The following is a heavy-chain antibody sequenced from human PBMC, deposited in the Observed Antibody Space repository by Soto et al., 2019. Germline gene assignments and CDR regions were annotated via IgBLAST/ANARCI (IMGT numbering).Heavy chain of an antibody. V-gene: IGHV1-2*04. CDR2: INPNSGGT. J-gene: IGHJ3*02. Sequence: ASVKVSCKASGYTFTGYYMDGVRQAHGQGLEWMGWINPNSGGTNYAQKFQGWVTMTRDTSISTAYMELSRLRSDDTAVYYCARGVVVVAATTDAFDIWGQGTMVTVSS. CDR3: ARGVVVVAATTDAFDI. D-gene: IGHD2-15*01. CDR1: GYTFTGYY.